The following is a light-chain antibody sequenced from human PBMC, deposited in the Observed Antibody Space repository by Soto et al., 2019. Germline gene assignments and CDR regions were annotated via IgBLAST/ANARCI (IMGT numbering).Light chain of an antibody. J-gene: IGLJ1*01. V-gene: IGLV2-14*03. Sequence: QSVLTQPASVSGSPRQSITISCTGTTNDIGNGYDSVSWYQQHPGKAPKLMIYDVSNRPSGVSNRFSGSKSGNTASLTISGLQAEDQADYYCCSYAGSYTSHVFGTGTKVTVL. CDR1: TNDIGNGYDS. CDR3: CSYAGSYTSHV. CDR2: DVS.